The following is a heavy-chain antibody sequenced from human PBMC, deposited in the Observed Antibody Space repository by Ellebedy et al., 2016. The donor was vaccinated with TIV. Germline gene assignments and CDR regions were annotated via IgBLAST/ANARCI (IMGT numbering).Heavy chain of an antibody. Sequence: AASVKVSCKASGYAFSGYYIHWVRQAPRQGLDWMGWINPNSGATKYVQKFQGRVTMTRDTSISTAYMEVSRLRSDDTGVYYCASSVVVDFDHWGQGTLVTVSS. V-gene: IGHV1-2*02. CDR1: GYAFSGYY. J-gene: IGHJ4*02. CDR3: ASSVVVDFDH. D-gene: IGHD2-21*01. CDR2: INPNSGAT.